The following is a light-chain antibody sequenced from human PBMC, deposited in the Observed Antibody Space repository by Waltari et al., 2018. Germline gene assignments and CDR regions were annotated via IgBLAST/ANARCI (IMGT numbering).Light chain of an antibody. CDR2: EDT. CDR3: CSYAGSTASIL. J-gene: IGLJ2*01. Sequence: QSALTQPASVSGSPGQSITISCTGTSSDVGSHNLVSWYQHNPGKAPKLMIYEDTKRPSGVSNRFSSSKSGNTASLTISGLQAEDEADYYCCSYAGSTASILLGGGTKLTVL. CDR1: SSDVGSHNL. V-gene: IGLV2-23*01.